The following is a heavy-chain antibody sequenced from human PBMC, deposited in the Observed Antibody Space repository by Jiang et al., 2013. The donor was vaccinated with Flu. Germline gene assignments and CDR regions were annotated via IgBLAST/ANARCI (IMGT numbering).Heavy chain of an antibody. Sequence: VQLLESGGGLVQPGGSLRLSCVVSGLNFNSFAMSWVRQAPGKGLEWVSAIGGSSGRTHYADSVKGRFTVSRDNSRSTLYLQMNSLRAEDAAVYYCAKLKGAASYYYYSMDVWAKRDHGHRLL. D-gene: IGHD1-26*01. J-gene: IGHJ6*03. V-gene: IGHV3-23*01. CDR2: IGGSSGRT. CDR1: GLNFNSFA. CDR3: AKLKGAASYYYYSMDV.